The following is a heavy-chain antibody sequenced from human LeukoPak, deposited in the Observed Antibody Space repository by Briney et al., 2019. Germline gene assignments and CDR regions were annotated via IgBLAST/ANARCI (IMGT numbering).Heavy chain of an antibody. CDR1: GGSISSYY. D-gene: IGHD3-10*01. CDR3: ARDLNPYYYGSGSYPDAFDI. V-gene: IGHV4-4*07. CDR2: IYTSGST. Sequence: SETLSLTCTVSGGSISSYYWSWIRQPAGKGLEWIGRIYTSGSTNYNPSLKSRVTMSVDTSKNQFSLKLSSVTAADTAVYYCARDLNPYYYGSGSYPDAFDIWGQGTMVTVSS. J-gene: IGHJ3*02.